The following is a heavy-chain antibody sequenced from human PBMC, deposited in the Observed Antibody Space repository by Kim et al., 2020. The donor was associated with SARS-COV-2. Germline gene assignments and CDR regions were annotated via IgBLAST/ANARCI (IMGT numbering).Heavy chain of an antibody. V-gene: IGHV3-33*01. J-gene: IGHJ4*02. CDR1: GFTFSSYG. CDR3: AREGLVGATTGIDY. D-gene: IGHD1-26*01. CDR2: IWYDGSNK. Sequence: GGSLRLSCAASGFTFSSYGMHWVRQAPGKGLEWVAVIWYDGSNKYYADSVKGRFTISRDNSKNTLYLQMNSLRAEDTAVYYCAREGLVGATTGIDYWGQGTLVTVSS.